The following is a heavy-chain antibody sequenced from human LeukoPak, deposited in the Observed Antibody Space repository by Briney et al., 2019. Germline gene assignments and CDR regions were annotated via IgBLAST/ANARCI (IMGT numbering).Heavy chain of an antibody. CDR2: ISGSI. J-gene: IGHJ4*02. Sequence: GGSLRLSCAASGFTFDDYAMHWVRQAPGKGLEWVSGISGSIGYADSVKGRFTISRDNAKNSLYLQMNNLRAEDTALYYCAKDIRPKAAAMYYFDYWGQGTLVTVSS. CDR3: AKDIRPKAAAMYYFDY. D-gene: IGHD2-2*01. CDR1: GFTFDDYA. V-gene: IGHV3-9*01.